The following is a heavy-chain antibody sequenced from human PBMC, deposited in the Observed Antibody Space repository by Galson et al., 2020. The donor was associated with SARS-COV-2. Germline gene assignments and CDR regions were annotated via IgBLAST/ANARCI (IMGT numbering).Heavy chain of an antibody. CDR1: GFTFSSYD. J-gene: IGHJ6*03. CDR2: IGTAGDT. CDR3: ARGDVVVVPAAIGKTVYYYYYMDV. D-gene: IGHD2-2*02. V-gene: IGHV3-13*01. Sequence: GESLKISCAASGFTFSSYDMHWVRQATGKGLEWVSAIGTAGDTYYPGSVKGRFTISRENAKNSLYLQMNSLRAGDTAVYYCARGDVVVVPAAIGKTVYYYYYMDVWGKGTTVTVSS.